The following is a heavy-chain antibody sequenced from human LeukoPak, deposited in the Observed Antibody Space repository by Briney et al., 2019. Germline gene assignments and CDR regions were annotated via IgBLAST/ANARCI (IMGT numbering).Heavy chain of an antibody. D-gene: IGHD6-13*01. Sequence: GESLKTSCKGSGYSFTSYWIAWVRQMPGKGLEWMGIIYPGDSDTRYSPSFQGQVTISADKSISTAYLQWSSLKASDTAMYYCARAAAATGKDYWGQGTLVTVSS. V-gene: IGHV5-51*01. CDR3: ARAAAATGKDY. J-gene: IGHJ4*02. CDR1: GYSFTSYW. CDR2: IYPGDSDT.